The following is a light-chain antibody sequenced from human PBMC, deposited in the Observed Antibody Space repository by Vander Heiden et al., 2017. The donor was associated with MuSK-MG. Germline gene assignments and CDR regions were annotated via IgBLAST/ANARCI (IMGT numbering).Light chain of an antibody. CDR1: QSITSNY. CDR3: QQDDNSRT. J-gene: IGKJ1*01. Sequence: EIVLTQSPGTLSLSPGERATLSCRASQSITSNYLAWYQHKPGQAPRLLIYGASSRAYGIPDRFSGSGSGTDFTLTVSRLEPEDFAVYYWQQDDNSRTFGQGTKVEIK. CDR2: GAS. V-gene: IGKV3-20*01.